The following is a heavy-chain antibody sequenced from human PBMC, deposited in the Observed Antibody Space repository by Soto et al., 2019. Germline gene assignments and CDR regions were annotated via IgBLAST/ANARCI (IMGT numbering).Heavy chain of an antibody. V-gene: IGHV5-51*01. CDR2: IYPGDSDT. CDR1: GYSFTSYW. D-gene: IGHD6-19*01. CDR3: ARQVPDPHTSGWYYFDF. Sequence: GESLKISCKGSGYSFTSYWIGWVRQMPEKGLEWMGIIYPGDSDTRYSPSFQGQVTISADKSISTAYLQWSSLKASDTAIYFCARQVPDPHTSGWYYFDFWGQGTLVTVSS. J-gene: IGHJ4*02.